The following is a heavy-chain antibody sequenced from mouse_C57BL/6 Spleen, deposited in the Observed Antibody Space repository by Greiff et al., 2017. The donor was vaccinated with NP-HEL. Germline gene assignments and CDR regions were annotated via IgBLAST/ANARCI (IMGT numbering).Heavy chain of an antibody. V-gene: IGHV1-15*01. CDR1: GYTFTDYE. Sequence: VQLQQSGAELVRPGASVTLSCKASGYTFTDYEMHWVKQTPVHGLDWIGAIDPETGGTAYNQKFKGKAILTADKSSSTAYMELRSLTSEDSAVYYCTTNYYGSSQAWFAYWGQGTLVTVSA. CDR2: IDPETGGT. CDR3: TTNYYGSSQAWFAY. J-gene: IGHJ3*01. D-gene: IGHD1-1*01.